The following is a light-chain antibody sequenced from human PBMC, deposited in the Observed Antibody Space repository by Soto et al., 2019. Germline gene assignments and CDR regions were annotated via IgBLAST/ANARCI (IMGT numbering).Light chain of an antibody. J-gene: IGKJ2*01. CDR2: AAS. CDR1: QSISDD. V-gene: IGKV1-39*01. CDR3: QQSYSSLMYT. Sequence: DIQMTQSPSSLSASLGDRVTITCRASQSISDDLNWYQLKPGKVPKLLIYAASSLQSGVPTRFSGSGSGTLFALTINSLQPEDFATYYCQQSYSSLMYTFGQGTKVDIK.